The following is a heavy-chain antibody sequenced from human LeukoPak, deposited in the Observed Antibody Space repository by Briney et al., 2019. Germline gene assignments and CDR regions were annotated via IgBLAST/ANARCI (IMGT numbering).Heavy chain of an antibody. Sequence: PGGSLRLSCAASGFTFSSYWTSWVRQAPGKGLEWVANIKQDGSEKYYVDSVKGRFTISRDNAKNSLYLQMNSLRAEDTAVYYCARDRYSSSSDYWGQGTLVTVSS. CDR2: IKQDGSEK. J-gene: IGHJ4*02. CDR3: ARDRYSSSSDY. D-gene: IGHD6-6*01. V-gene: IGHV3-7*01. CDR1: GFTFSSYW.